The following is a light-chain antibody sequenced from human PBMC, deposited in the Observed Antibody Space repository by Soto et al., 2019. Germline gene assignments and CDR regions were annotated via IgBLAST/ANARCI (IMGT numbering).Light chain of an antibody. CDR3: QQYDNLPPYT. V-gene: IGKV1-33*01. CDR2: DAS. Sequence: DIQMTQSPSSLSASVGDRVTITCQASQDISNYLNWYQQKPGKAPKLLIYDASNLETVVTSRFRRSASGTDFTFTISSLQPEDISTYYCQQYDNLPPYTFGQGTKLEIK. J-gene: IGKJ2*01. CDR1: QDISNY.